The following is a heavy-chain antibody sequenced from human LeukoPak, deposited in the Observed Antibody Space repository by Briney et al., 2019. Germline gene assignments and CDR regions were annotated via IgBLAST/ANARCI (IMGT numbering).Heavy chain of an antibody. Sequence: SETLSLTCTVSGGTISSYYWSWIRQPPGKGLEWIGNISYSGSTNYNPSLKSRVTISLDTSKNQFSLKLSSVTAADTAVYYCAGHHPRNTVDFWGQGTLVTVSS. D-gene: IGHD2-8*02. CDR3: AGHHPRNTVDF. V-gene: IGHV4-59*08. CDR2: ISYSGST. CDR1: GGTISSYY. J-gene: IGHJ4*02.